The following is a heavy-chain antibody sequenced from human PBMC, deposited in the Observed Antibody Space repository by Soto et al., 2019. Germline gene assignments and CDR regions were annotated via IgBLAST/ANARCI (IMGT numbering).Heavy chain of an antibody. Sequence: HPGGSLRLSCAASGFTFSSYAMHWVRQAPGKGLEYVSAIGSNGGSTYYANSVKGRFTISRDNSKNTLYLQMGSLRAEDMAVYYCARDPVGPAVLRYFDWYLDYWGQGTLVTVSS. CDR1: GFTFSSYA. D-gene: IGHD3-9*01. CDR2: IGSNGGST. CDR3: ARDPVGPAVLRYFDWYLDY. J-gene: IGHJ4*02. V-gene: IGHV3-64*01.